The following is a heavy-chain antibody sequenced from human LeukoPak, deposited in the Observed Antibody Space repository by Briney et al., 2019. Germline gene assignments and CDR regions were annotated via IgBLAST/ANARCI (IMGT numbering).Heavy chain of an antibody. Sequence: PSQTLSLTCTVSGGSISSGSYYWSWIRQPAGKGLEWIGRIYTSGSTNYNPSLKSRVTISVDASRSHFSLKLNSVTAADTAVYYCARRMKLAAKGDAFDIWGQGTMVTVSS. D-gene: IGHD2-15*01. J-gene: IGHJ3*02. CDR1: GGSISSGSYY. CDR2: IYTSGST. V-gene: IGHV4-61*02. CDR3: ARRMKLAAKGDAFDI.